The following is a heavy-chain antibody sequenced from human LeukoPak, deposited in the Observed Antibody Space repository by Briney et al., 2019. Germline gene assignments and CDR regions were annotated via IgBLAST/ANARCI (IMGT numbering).Heavy chain of an antibody. CDR3: ARFGVYYDMDV. Sequence: SETLSLTWTVSGGSISGNYWTWTRQPPGKGLEWLGQIHYSGKADYNPSLRSRITISVDTSKNQMFLKLTSVTAADTAFYYCARFGVYYDMDVWGQGTTVTVSS. CDR2: IHYSGKA. D-gene: IGHD3-16*01. CDR1: GGSISGNY. V-gene: IGHV4-59*01. J-gene: IGHJ6*02.